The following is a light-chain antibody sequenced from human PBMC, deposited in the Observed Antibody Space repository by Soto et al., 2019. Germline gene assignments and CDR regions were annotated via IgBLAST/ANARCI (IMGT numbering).Light chain of an antibody. CDR1: NSDVGTYDF. CDR3: ISYTSDDGRYV. Sequence: QSVLTQPASVSGTPGQSITISCTGSNSDVGTYDFVSWYQHHPGRAPKLIVSEVSHRPSGISNRFSGSKSGNTASLTISGLQSEDEADYYCISYTSDDGRYVFGTGTKLTVL. CDR2: EVS. V-gene: IGLV2-14*01. J-gene: IGLJ1*01.